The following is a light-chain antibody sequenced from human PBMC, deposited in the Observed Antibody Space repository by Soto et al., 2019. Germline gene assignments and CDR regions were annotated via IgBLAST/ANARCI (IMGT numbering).Light chain of an antibody. J-gene: IGLJ2*01. CDR3: AAWDDSLVV. V-gene: IGLV1-47*01. CDR2: RNN. CDR1: SSNIGSNY. Sequence: QSVLIQPPSASGTPGQRVTISCSGSSSNIGSNYVYWYQQFPGTAPKLLMYRNNQRHSGVPDRFSGSKSGTSASLAISGLRSEDEADYYCAAWDDSLVVFGGGTKLTVL.